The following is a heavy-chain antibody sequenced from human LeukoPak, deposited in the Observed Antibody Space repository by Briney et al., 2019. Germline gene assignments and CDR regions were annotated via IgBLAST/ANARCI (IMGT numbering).Heavy chain of an antibody. CDR2: IYYSGST. V-gene: IGHV4-59*12. Sequence: PSETLSLTCTVSGGSLSSYYWSWIRQPPGKGLEWIGYIYYSGSTNYNPSLKSRVTISVDTSKNQSSLKLNSVTAADTAVYYCAREIHYYFDYWGQGTLVTVSS. CDR3: AREIHYYFDY. J-gene: IGHJ4*02. CDR1: GGSLSSYY.